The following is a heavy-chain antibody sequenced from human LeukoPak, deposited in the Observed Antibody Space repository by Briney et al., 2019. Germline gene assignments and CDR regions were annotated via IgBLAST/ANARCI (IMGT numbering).Heavy chain of an antibody. CDR3: ARWIRDSGYDWVFDY. CDR1: GASIRSQY. J-gene: IGHJ4*02. V-gene: IGHV4-59*11. CDR2: IYHSGST. Sequence: PSETLSLTCTVSGASIRSQYWSWIRQPPGKGLESIGYIYHSGSTNYDPSLKSRVSLSVDTSKDQFSLRLSSVIAADTGVYYCARWIRDSGYDWVFDYWGQGRLVTVSS. D-gene: IGHD5-12*01.